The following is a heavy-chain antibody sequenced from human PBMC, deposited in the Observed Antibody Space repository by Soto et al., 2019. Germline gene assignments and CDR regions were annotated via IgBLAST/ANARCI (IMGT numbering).Heavy chain of an antibody. Sequence: EVQLLESGGGLVQPGGSLRLSCAASGFTFTSYAMSWVRQAPGKGLEWVSAISGSGGSTYYADAVKGRFTISRDNSKNTLYLQMNSLRAEDTDVYYCAKDGSVEMATYWGQGTLVTVSS. CDR1: GFTFTSYA. D-gene: IGHD5-12*01. J-gene: IGHJ4*02. V-gene: IGHV3-23*01. CDR3: AKDGSVEMATY. CDR2: ISGSGGST.